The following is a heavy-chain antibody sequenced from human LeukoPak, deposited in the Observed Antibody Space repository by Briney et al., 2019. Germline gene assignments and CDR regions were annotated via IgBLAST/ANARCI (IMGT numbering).Heavy chain of an antibody. CDR2: ISSSSSTI. D-gene: IGHD3-9*01. J-gene: IGHJ3*02. CDR3: ARDHYDILTGYSDAFDI. V-gene: IGHV3-48*01. CDR1: GFTFSSYS. Sequence: GGSLRLSCAASGFTFSSYSMNWVRQAPGKGLEWVSYISSSSSTIYYADSVKGRFTISRDNAKNSLYLQMNSLRAEDTAVYYCARDHYDILTGYSDAFDIWGQGTMVTVSS.